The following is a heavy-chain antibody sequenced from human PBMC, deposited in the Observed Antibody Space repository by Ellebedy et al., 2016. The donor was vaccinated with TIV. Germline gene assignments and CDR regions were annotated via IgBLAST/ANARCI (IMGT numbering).Heavy chain of an antibody. J-gene: IGHJ4*02. CDR1: GGSISITSYY. V-gene: IGHV4-39*07. Sequence: MPSETLSLTCTVSGGSISITSYYWGWIRQPPGKGLEWIGSIYYDGSTYYNPSLKSRVTISVDTSKNQFSLNLSPVTAADTAVYYCARGLARDYWGQGTLVTVSS. CDR3: ARGLARDY. CDR2: IYYDGST.